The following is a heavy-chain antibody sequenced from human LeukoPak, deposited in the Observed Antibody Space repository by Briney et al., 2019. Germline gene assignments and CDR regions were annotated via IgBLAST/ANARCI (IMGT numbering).Heavy chain of an antibody. CDR3: AKDKGGARIYFDY. CDR1: GFTFSNYG. J-gene: IGHJ4*02. Sequence: PGGSLRLSCAVSGFTFSNYGMLWVRQAPGKGLEWVALIRYDGSNKYYADSVKGRFNISRDISKNTLYLQMNSLRAEDTALYYRAKDKGGARIYFDYWGQGTLVTVSS. D-gene: IGHD1-26*01. CDR2: IRYDGSNK. V-gene: IGHV3-30*02.